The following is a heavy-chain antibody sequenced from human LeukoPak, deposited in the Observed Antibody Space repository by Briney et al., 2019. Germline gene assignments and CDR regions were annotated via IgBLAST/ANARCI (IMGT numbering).Heavy chain of an antibody. CDR2: IYSGGST. J-gene: IGHJ4*02. CDR3: ANFYARNYFDY. D-gene: IGHD5/OR15-5a*01. Sequence: NYXSWVRQAPGKGLEWVSVIYSGGSTYYADSVKGRFTISRDNSKNTLYLQMNSLRAEDTAVYYCANFYARNYFDYWGQGTLVTVSS. V-gene: IGHV3-53*01. CDR1: NY.